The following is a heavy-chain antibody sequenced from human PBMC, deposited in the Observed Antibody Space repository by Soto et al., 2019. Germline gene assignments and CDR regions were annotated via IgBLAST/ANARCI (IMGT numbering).Heavy chain of an antibody. CDR2: IYPGDSDT. Sequence: EVQLVQSAAEVTEPGESLKISCKGSGYSFTSYWIGWVRQMPGKGLEWMGLIYPGDSDTRYSPSFQGQVTISVDKSSSTAYLQWSSLTASDAAMYYCASRGDSSSSPWYFDLWGRGTLVTVSS. CDR1: GYSFTSYW. D-gene: IGHD6-6*01. CDR3: ASRGDSSSSPWYFDL. V-gene: IGHV5-51*01. J-gene: IGHJ2*01.